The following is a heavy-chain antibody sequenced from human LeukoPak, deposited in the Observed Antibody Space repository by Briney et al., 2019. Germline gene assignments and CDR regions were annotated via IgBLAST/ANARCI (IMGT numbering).Heavy chain of an antibody. J-gene: IGHJ6*02. V-gene: IGHV3-23*01. Sequence: GGSLRLSCAASGFTFINYAMSWVRQAPGKGLEWVSAISGSGGSTYYADSVKGRFTISRDNSRNTLFLQMNSLRAEDTAVYHCAKGNYDSTGYYAWGMDVWGQGTTVTVSS. CDR1: GFTFINYA. CDR2: ISGSGGST. D-gene: IGHD3-22*01. CDR3: AKGNYDSTGYYAWGMDV.